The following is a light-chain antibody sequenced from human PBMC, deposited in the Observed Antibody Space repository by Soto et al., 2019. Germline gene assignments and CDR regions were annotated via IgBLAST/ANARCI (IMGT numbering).Light chain of an antibody. Sequence: SYELTQPPSVSVAPGQTAKITCAGDNIGSRTVNWYQQKPGQAPVLVVYVDSGRPSGIPERFSGSNSGNTATLTISRVEAGDEADYHCQVWHSHSDHPVFGGGTKLTVL. CDR1: NIGSRT. J-gene: IGLJ3*02. V-gene: IGLV3-21*02. CDR3: QVWHSHSDHPV. CDR2: VDS.